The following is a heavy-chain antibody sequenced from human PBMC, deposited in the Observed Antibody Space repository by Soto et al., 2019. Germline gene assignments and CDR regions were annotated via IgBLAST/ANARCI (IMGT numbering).Heavy chain of an antibody. CDR2: ITGSGGTT. D-gene: IGHD6-19*01. V-gene: IGHV3-23*01. CDR1: GFTFSSYA. CDR3: AKDLVAVAGTDY. Sequence: PGGSLRLSCAASGFTFSSYAMSWVRRAPGKGLEWVSSITGSGGTTYYADSVKGRFTISRDNSKNTLYLQMNSLRAEDTAVYYCAKDLVAVAGTDYWGQGTLVTVSS. J-gene: IGHJ4*02.